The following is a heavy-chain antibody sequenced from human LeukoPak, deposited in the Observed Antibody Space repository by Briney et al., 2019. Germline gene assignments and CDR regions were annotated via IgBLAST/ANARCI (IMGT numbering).Heavy chain of an antibody. Sequence: QSGGSLRLSCAASGFTVSSNYMSWVRQAPGKGLEWVSVIYSGGSTYYADSVKGRFTISRDNSKNTLYLQMNSLRAEDTAVYYCARSPAYYDILTGYLDYWGQGTLVTVSS. CDR3: ARSPAYYDILTGYLDY. J-gene: IGHJ4*02. CDR2: IYSGGST. D-gene: IGHD3-9*01. CDR1: GFTVSSNY. V-gene: IGHV3-66*01.